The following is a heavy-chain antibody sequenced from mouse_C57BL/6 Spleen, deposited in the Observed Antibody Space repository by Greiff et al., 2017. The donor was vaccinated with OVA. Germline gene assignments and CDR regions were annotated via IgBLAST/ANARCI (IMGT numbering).Heavy chain of an antibody. CDR2: INPGSGGT. J-gene: IGHJ2*01. V-gene: IGHV1-54*01. CDR1: GYAFTNSL. Sequence: QVQLQQSGAELVRPGTSVKVSCKASGYAFTNSLIEWVKQRPGQGLEWIGVINPGSGGTNYNEKFKGKATLTADKSSSTAYMQLSSLTSEDSAVYFCAYSNYSYFDYWGQGTTLTVSS. CDR3: AYSNYSYFDY. D-gene: IGHD2-5*01.